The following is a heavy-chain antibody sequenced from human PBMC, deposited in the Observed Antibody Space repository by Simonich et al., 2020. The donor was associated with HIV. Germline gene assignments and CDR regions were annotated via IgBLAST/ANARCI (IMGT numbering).Heavy chain of an antibody. J-gene: IGHJ4*02. D-gene: IGHD2-2*01. Sequence: EVQLVESGGGLVKPGGSLRLSCAASGFTFSSYSMNWVRQAPGKGLEWVSSISSSSSYKYYADSVKGRFTISRDNAKNSLYLQMNRLRAEDTAVYYCARDGRKGSSTSCSDYWGQGTLVTVSS. CDR2: ISSSSSYK. V-gene: IGHV3-21*01. CDR3: ARDGRKGSSTSCSDY. CDR1: GFTFSSYS.